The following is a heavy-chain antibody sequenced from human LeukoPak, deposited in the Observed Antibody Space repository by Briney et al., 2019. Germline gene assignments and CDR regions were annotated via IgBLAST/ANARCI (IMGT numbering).Heavy chain of an antibody. CDR3: AKAIAAAGTLVY. D-gene: IGHD6-13*01. J-gene: IGHJ4*02. Sequence: PGGSLRLSCAASGFTFSSYGMHWVRQAPGKGLEWVAVISYDGSNKYYADSVKGRFTISRDNSKNTLYLQVNSLRAEDTAVYYCAKAIAAAGTLVYWGQGTLVTVSS. V-gene: IGHV3-30*18. CDR1: GFTFSSYG. CDR2: ISYDGSNK.